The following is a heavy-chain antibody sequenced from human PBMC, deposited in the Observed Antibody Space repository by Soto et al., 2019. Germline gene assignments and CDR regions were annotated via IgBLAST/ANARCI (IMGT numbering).Heavy chain of an antibody. CDR2: ISYDGSNK. J-gene: IGHJ4*02. CDR3: ARNPGIAAAGTFDY. V-gene: IGHV3-30-3*01. D-gene: IGHD6-13*01. CDR1: GYTFSSYA. Sequence: QVKLVESGGGVVQPGRSLRLSCAASGYTFSSYAMHWVRQAPGKGLEWVAVISYDGSNKYYADSVKGRFTISRDNSKNTLYLQMNSLRAEDTAVYYCARNPGIAAAGTFDYWGQGTLVTVSS.